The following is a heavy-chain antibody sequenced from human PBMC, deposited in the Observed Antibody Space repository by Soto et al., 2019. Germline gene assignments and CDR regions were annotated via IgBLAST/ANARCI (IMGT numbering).Heavy chain of an antibody. Sequence: ASVTVSCQASGYTFTSYGISWVRQAPGQGLEWMGWISAYNGNTNYAQKLQGRVTMTTDTSTSTAYMELRSLRSDDTAVYYCARDHPYCGGDCYLAFDIWGQGTMVTVSS. V-gene: IGHV1-18*01. CDR3: ARDHPYCGGDCYLAFDI. CDR2: ISAYNGNT. CDR1: GYTFTSYG. J-gene: IGHJ3*02. D-gene: IGHD2-21*02.